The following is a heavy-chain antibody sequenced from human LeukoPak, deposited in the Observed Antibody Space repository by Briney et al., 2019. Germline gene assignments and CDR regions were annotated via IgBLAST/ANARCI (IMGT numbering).Heavy chain of an antibody. V-gene: IGHV4-59*01. CDR2: IYYSGST. CDR1: GGSISSYY. Sequence: KPSETLSLTCTVSGGSISSYYWSWIRQPPGKGLEWIGYIYYSGSTNYNPSLKSRVTISVDTSKNQFSLKLSSVTAADTAVYYCARGYYDFWSGQLYYNYYYMDVWGKGTTVTVSS. CDR3: ARGYYDFWSGQLYYNYYYMDV. J-gene: IGHJ6*03. D-gene: IGHD3-3*01.